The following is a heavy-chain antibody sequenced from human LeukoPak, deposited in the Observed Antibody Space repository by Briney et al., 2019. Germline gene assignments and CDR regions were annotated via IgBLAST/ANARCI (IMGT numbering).Heavy chain of an antibody. V-gene: IGHV1-24*01. CDR2: FDPEDGET. Sequence: GASVRVSCKVSGYTLTELSMHWVRQAPGKGLEWMGGFDPEDGETIYAQKFQGRVTMTENTSTDTAYMELSSLRSEDTAVYYCATGAGSGDGWFDPWGQGTLVTVSS. CDR3: ATGAGSGDGWFDP. CDR1: GYTLTELS. D-gene: IGHD3-10*01. J-gene: IGHJ5*02.